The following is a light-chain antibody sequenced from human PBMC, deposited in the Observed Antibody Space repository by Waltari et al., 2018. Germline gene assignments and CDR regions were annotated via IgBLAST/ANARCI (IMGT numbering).Light chain of an antibody. Sequence: QSALTQPRSVSGSPGQSVTLSCTGTSIGDYNFVSLYQQRPGKAPKLMIYDVSKWPSGVPNRFSGSKSANTASLTISGLQADDEADYYCCSYAGSHTNLIFGGGTRLTVL. CDR3: CSYAGSHTNLI. J-gene: IGLJ2*01. CDR2: DVS. V-gene: IGLV2-11*01. CDR1: SIGDYNF.